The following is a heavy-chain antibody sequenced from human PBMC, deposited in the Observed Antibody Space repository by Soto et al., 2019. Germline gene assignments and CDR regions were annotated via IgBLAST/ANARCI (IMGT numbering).Heavy chain of an antibody. Sequence: PGGSLRLSCAASGFTVSSNYMNWVRQAPGKGLEWVSSISSSSSYIYYADSVKGRFTISRDNAKNSLYLQMNSLRAEDTAVYYCARDIPFSQSSSWYGGVDYWGQGTLVTVSS. D-gene: IGHD6-13*01. CDR2: ISSSSSYI. CDR1: GFTVSSNY. J-gene: IGHJ4*02. V-gene: IGHV3-21*01. CDR3: ARDIPFSQSSSWYGGVDY.